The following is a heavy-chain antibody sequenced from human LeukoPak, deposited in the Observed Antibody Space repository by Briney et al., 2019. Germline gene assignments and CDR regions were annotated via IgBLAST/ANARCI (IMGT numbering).Heavy chain of an antibody. J-gene: IGHJ3*02. CDR2: IYYSGST. D-gene: IGHD2-2*01. CDR1: GGSISSSSYY. V-gene: IGHV4-39*01. CDR3: ARRVVSSSVKYDAFDI. Sequence: SETLSLTCSVSGGSISSSSYYWGWIRQPPGKGLEWIGSIYYSGSTYYNPSLKSRVTISVDTSKNQFSLKVSSVTAADTAVYYCARRVVSSSVKYDAFDIWGQGTMVTVSS.